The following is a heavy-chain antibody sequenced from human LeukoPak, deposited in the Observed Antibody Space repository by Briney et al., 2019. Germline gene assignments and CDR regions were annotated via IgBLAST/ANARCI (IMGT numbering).Heavy chain of an antibody. CDR1: GFTFSSYW. CDR3: ARDVYSGSYYVGY. V-gene: IGHV3-74*01. CDR2: INSDGSTT. J-gene: IGHJ4*02. D-gene: IGHD1-26*01. Sequence: GGSLRFSCAASGFTFSSYWMHWVRQAPGKGLVWVARINSDGSTTSYADSVKGRFTISRDNAKNTLYLQMNSLRAEDTAVYYCARDVYSGSYYVGYWGQGTLVTVSS.